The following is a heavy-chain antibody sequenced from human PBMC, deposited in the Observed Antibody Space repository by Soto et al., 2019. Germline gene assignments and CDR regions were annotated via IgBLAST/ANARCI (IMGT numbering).Heavy chain of an antibody. J-gene: IGHJ6*02. D-gene: IGHD6-25*01. CDR2: INPNRGGT. Sequence: ASVKVSCKASGYTFTGYYMHWVRQAPGQGLEWMGWINPNRGGTNYAQKFQGWVTMTRDTSISTAYMELSRLRSDDTAVYYCARVRHPVPPSGPRGVEGMDVWAQGTTVTVSS. CDR3: ARVRHPVPPSGPRGVEGMDV. CDR1: GYTFTGYY. V-gene: IGHV1-2*04.